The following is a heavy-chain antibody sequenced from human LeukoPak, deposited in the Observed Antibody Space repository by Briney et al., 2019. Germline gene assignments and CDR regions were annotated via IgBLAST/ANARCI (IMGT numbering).Heavy chain of an antibody. CDR1: GFTFSSYA. CDR2: ISGSGGST. Sequence: PGGSLRLSCAASGFTFSSYAMSWVRQAPGKGLEWVSAISGSGGSTYYADSVKGRFTISRDNSKNTLYLQMNSVRAEDTAVYYCAKVLRYFDWLSSFDYWGQGTLVTVSS. CDR3: AKVLRYFDWLSSFDY. J-gene: IGHJ4*02. V-gene: IGHV3-23*01. D-gene: IGHD3-9*01.